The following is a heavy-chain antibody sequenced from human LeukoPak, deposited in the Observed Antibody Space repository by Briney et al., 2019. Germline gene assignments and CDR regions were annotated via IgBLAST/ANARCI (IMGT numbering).Heavy chain of an antibody. Sequence: VGSLRLSCAASGFTFSSYAMTWVRQAPGKGLEWVSAISGSGGSTYYADSVKGRFTISRDNSKNTLYLQMNSLRAEDTAVYYCANFGCTSTSCLDYWGQGTLVTVSS. CDR3: ANFGCTSTSCLDY. D-gene: IGHD2-2*01. V-gene: IGHV3-23*01. J-gene: IGHJ4*02. CDR1: GFTFSSYA. CDR2: ISGSGGST.